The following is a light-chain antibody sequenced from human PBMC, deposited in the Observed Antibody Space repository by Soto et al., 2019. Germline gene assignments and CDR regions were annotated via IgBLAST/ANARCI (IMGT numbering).Light chain of an antibody. J-gene: IGLJ3*02. V-gene: IGLV1-44*01. CDR1: NSNIGTNT. Sequence: QPVLTQAPSASGTPGQRVSISCSGRNSNIGTNTVNWYQQLPGTAPKLLICTNDQRPSGVPDRFSGSKSGTSASLAISGLQSEDEGDYYCGAWDSSLNAPVFGGGTKVT. CDR3: GAWDSSLNAPV. CDR2: TND.